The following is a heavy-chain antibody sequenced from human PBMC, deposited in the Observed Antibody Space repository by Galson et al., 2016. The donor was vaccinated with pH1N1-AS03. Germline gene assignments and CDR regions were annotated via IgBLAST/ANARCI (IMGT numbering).Heavy chain of an antibody. Sequence: TLSLTCAVSGDSIRSDTYAWSWIRQPAEKGLEWVGRVYPGLSSNYNPSLKGRVTISVDTSKNQFSLKLRSVTAADTAVYYCAREGCWARSTTGCYASGLGRRSYMDVWGKGTTVTVSS. CDR2: VYPGLSS. CDR1: GDSIRSDTYA. D-gene: IGHD2-2*01. CDR3: AREGCWARSTTGCYASGLGRRSYMDV. J-gene: IGHJ6*04. V-gene: IGHV4-61*02.